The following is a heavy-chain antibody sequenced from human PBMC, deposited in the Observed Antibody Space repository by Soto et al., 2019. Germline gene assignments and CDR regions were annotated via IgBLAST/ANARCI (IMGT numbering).Heavy chain of an antibody. D-gene: IGHD3-10*01. Sequence: AGGSLILSCAASGFTFITYSMNWVRQAPGKGLEWVSYIRDSSTTIYYADSVKGRFTISRDNAENSLYLQMNSLRAEDTAVYYCARAQGYGSGSYYRDAFEIWGQGTMVTVSS. V-gene: IGHV3-48*01. CDR2: IRDSSTTI. CDR3: ARAQGYGSGSYYRDAFEI. J-gene: IGHJ3*02. CDR1: GFTFITYS.